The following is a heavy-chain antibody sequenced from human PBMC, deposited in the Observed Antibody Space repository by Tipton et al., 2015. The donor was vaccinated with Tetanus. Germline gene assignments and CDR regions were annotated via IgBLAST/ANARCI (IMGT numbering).Heavy chain of an antibody. Sequence: TLSLTCTVSGGSVSSGSYYWSWIRQPPGKGLEWIGYFFYSGGTNYNPSLKSRVSMAVGTSKSQFSLQLRSVTAADTAVYYCARGDGYHYYYHMDVWGRGTTVTVSS. CDR3: ARGDGYHYYYHMDV. V-gene: IGHV4-61*01. CDR2: FFYSGGT. J-gene: IGHJ6*04. D-gene: IGHD1-26*01. CDR1: GGSVSSGSYY.